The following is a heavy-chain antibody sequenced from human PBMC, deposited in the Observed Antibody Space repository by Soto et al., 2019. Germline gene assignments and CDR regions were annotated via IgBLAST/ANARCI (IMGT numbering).Heavy chain of an antibody. J-gene: IGHJ6*02. V-gene: IGHV1-69*01. Sequence: QVKLVQSGAEVRKPGSAVKVSCKASGGTFSTYGINWVRQAPGQGLEWMGGIIPLFGTSSYAQQFEGRVTITADESSSTAYMELSSLRSEETAVYYCARDNPTVTTNYNYHYDGMDVGGQGTTVTVSS. CDR2: IIPLFGTS. D-gene: IGHD4-4*01. CDR1: GGTFSTYG. CDR3: ARDNPTVTTNYNYHYDGMDV.